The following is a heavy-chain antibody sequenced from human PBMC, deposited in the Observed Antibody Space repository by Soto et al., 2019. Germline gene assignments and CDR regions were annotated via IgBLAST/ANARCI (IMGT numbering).Heavy chain of an antibody. D-gene: IGHD2-2*01. Sequence: GGSLRLSCAASGFTFSSYGMHWVRQAPGKGLEWVAVIWYDGSNKYYADSVKGRFTISRDNSKNTLYLQMNSLRAEDTAVYYCARERVRKYQLLYYYYGMDVWGQGTTVTVSS. CDR1: GFTFSSYG. CDR3: ARERVRKYQLLYYYYGMDV. CDR2: IWYDGSNK. J-gene: IGHJ6*02. V-gene: IGHV3-33*01.